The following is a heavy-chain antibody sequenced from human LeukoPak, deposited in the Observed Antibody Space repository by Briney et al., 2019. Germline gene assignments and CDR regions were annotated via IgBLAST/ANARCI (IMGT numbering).Heavy chain of an antibody. V-gene: IGHV3-30*04. Sequence: GRSLRLSCAASGFTIIGYAMYWVRQAPGKGLEFVASISHDATERYRESVKGRFTISRDTSKNTVYLQMNTLRAEDSALYYCTRTGLGYSLGNGLDAWGQGTQVTVSS. CDR1: GFTIIGYA. D-gene: IGHD5-18*01. CDR2: ISHDATE. J-gene: IGHJ5*02. CDR3: TRTGLGYSLGNGLDA.